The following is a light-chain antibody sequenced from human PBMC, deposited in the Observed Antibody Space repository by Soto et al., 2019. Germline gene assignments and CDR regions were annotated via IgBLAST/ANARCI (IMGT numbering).Light chain of an antibody. CDR3: QQYDTSPT. V-gene: IGKV3-20*01. Sequence: EIVLTQSPGTLSLSAGERATLSCRASQSVSSNYLAWYQQKPGQAPTVLIYGASSRATGIPDRFSGSGSGTDFTLTISRLEPGDFAVYYCQQYDTSPTFGQGTKVDIK. CDR1: QSVSSNY. CDR2: GAS. J-gene: IGKJ1*01.